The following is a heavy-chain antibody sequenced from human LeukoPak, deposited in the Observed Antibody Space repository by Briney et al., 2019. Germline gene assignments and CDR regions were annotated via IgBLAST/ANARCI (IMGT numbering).Heavy chain of an antibody. CDR3: ARAGLTVAADY. D-gene: IGHD6-19*01. J-gene: IGHJ4*02. V-gene: IGHV3-7*03. Sequence: TGGSLRPSCAVSGFTFSSYWMTWVRQAPGKGLEWVANIKHDGSERYYVDSVKGRFTISRDNAKNSLFLQMNSLSAEDTGVYYCARAGLTVAADYWGQGTLVTVSS. CDR1: GFTFSSYW. CDR2: IKHDGSER.